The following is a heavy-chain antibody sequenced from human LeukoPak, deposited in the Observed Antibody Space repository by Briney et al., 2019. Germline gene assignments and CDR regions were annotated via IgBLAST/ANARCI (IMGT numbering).Heavy chain of an antibody. CDR2: ISSSSRYI. D-gene: IGHD3-22*01. CDR1: GFTFSTYS. V-gene: IGHV3-21*01. J-gene: IGHJ4*02. Sequence: GGSLRLSCSASGFTFSTYSMNWVRQAPGKGLEWVSSISSSSRYIYYADSVKGRFTISRDNAKNSLYLQMNSLRAEDTAVYYCARRDSSGYGRRFDYWGQGTLVTVSS. CDR3: ARRDSSGYGRRFDY.